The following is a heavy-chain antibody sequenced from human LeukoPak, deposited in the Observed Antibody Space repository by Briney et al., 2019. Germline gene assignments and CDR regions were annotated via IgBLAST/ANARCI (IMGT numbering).Heavy chain of an antibody. Sequence: TSGGSLRLSCAGSGFTFSNAWMSWVRQGPGKGLEWVGRIKSKTDGGTIDYAAPVKGRFTISRDDSKSTLYLQMNSLKNEETAVYYCTTETGYSFDYWDQGTLVTVSS. D-gene: IGHD3-9*01. V-gene: IGHV3-15*01. CDR3: TTETGYSFDY. CDR1: GFTFSNAW. J-gene: IGHJ4*02. CDR2: IKSKTDGGTI.